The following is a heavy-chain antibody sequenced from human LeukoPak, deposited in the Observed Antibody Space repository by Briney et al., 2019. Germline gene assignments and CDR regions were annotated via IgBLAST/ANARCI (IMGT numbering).Heavy chain of an antibody. V-gene: IGHV3-23*01. D-gene: IGHD5-12*01. CDR2: ISGSGGKT. CDR3: AKELAGYSGYGCFDY. CDR1: GGSISSYY. J-gene: IGHJ4*02. Sequence: ETLSLTCTVSGGSISSYYWSWVRQAPGKGLEWVSAISGSGGKTYYTDSVKGRFTISRDNSENTLYLQMNSLRAEDTAVYYCAKELAGYSGYGCFDYWGQGTLVTVSS.